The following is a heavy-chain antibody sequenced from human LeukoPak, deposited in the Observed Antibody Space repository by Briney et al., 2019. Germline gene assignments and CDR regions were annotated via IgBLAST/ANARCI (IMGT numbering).Heavy chain of an antibody. V-gene: IGHV3-11*04. CDR2: ISSSGSTI. J-gene: IGHJ4*02. CDR1: GFTFSDYY. D-gene: IGHD5-24*01. Sequence: GGSLRLSCAASGFTFSDYYMSWIRQAPGKGLEWVSYISSSGSTIYYADSVKGRFSISRDNSKNTLYLQMSSLRTEDTAMYYCARGDTIMPDYWGQGTLVTVSS. CDR3: ARGDTIMPDY.